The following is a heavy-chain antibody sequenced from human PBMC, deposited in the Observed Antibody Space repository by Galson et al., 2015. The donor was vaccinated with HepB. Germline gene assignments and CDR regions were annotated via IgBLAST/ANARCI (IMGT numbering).Heavy chain of an antibody. CDR3: ARDRAVAGGYYYYGMDV. CDR2: IYYSGST. D-gene: IGHD6-19*01. Sequence: TLSLTCTVSGGSISSYYWSWIRQPPGKGLEWIGYIYYSGSTNYNPSLKSRVTISVDTSKNQFSLKLSSVTAADTAVYYCARDRAVAGGYYYYGMDVWGQGTTVTVSS. CDR1: GGSISSYY. V-gene: IGHV4-59*01. J-gene: IGHJ6*02.